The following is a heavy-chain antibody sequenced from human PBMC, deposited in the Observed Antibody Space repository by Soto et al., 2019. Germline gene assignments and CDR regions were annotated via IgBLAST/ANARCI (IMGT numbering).Heavy chain of an antibody. CDR3: ARDSYDYDSSGYSRPPFDY. D-gene: IGHD3-22*01. Sequence: ASVKVSCKASGYTFTSYGISWVRQAPGQGLEWMGWISAYNGNTNYAQKLQGRVTMTTDTSTSTAYMELRSLRSDDTAVYYCARDSYDYDSSGYSRPPFDYWGQGTLVTVSS. CDR2: ISAYNGNT. CDR1: GYTFTSYG. V-gene: IGHV1-18*01. J-gene: IGHJ4*02.